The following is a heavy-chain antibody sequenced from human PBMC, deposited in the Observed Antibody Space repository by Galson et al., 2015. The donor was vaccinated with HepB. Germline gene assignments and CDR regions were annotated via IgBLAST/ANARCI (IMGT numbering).Heavy chain of an antibody. D-gene: IGHD3-22*01. CDR3: ARGADYYDNSGYPHSYYYFDF. V-gene: IGHV3-21*01. CDR2: ISSDSSDI. J-gene: IGHJ4*02. CDR1: AFAFRPYT. Sequence: SLRLSCAVSAFAFRPYTVNWVRQAPGRRPEWVSSISSDSSDIYYADSVMGRFTISRDNARNSLYLQMDSLRAEDTAVYYCARGADYYDNSGYPHSYYYFDFWGQRPLVTVSS.